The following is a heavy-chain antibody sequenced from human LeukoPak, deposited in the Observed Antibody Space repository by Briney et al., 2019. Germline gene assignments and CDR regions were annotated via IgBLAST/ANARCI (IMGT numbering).Heavy chain of an antibody. D-gene: IGHD3-3*01. V-gene: IGHV1-2*02. CDR3: ARDSLGFGAPWCFDY. J-gene: IGHJ4*02. Sequence: ASAKVSCKASGYTFTDYYLHWVRQAPGQGLEWMGSINPNSGATNYAREFQGRVTMTRDTSITTAYMELSRLTSDDTAVFYCARDSLGFGAPWCFDYWGQGTLVTVSS. CDR1: GYTFTDYY. CDR2: INPNSGAT.